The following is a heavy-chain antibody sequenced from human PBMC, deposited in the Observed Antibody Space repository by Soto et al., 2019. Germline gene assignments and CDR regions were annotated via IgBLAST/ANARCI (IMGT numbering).Heavy chain of an antibody. J-gene: IGHJ4*02. Sequence: ASVKVSCKASGYTFTDYYIHWVRQAPGQGLEWMGWINPNSGATNYAQKFQGWVTMTRDTSITAAYLELSSLRSEDSAVYYCARDYTSSYNYDSTNYGYFDFWGLGTLVTVSS. CDR1: GYTFTDYY. CDR2: INPNSGAT. V-gene: IGHV1-2*04. D-gene: IGHD3-22*01. CDR3: ARDYTSSYNYDSTNYGYFDF.